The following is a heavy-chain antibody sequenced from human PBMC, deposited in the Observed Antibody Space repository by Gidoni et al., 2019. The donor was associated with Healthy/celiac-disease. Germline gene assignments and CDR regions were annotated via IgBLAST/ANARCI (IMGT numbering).Heavy chain of an antibody. V-gene: IGHV1-46*01. D-gene: IGHD6-13*01. J-gene: IGHJ4*02. Sequence: QVQLVQSGAEVKKPGASVKVACQASGYTCTSYYMHWVRQAPGQGLEWIGIIDTSGGSTSYAQKFQGRVTMTRDTSTSTVYMELSSLRSEDTAVYYCARDQIAAAGANDYWGQGTLVTVSS. CDR2: IDTSGGST. CDR3: ARDQIAAAGANDY. CDR1: GYTCTSYY.